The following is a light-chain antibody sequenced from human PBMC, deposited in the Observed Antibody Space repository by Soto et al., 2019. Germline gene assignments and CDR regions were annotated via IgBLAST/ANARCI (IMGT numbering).Light chain of an antibody. Sequence: AIQMTQSPSSLSASVGDRVTITCRASQGVRNDLGWYQQKPGEAPNLLIHTSFTLYSGVPSRFSGTGSGTDFTLTISSLQPEDFATYFCQQAFSAEWTFGQGTKVDIK. CDR1: QGVRND. J-gene: IGKJ1*01. CDR2: TSF. CDR3: QQAFSAEWT. V-gene: IGKV1-6*01.